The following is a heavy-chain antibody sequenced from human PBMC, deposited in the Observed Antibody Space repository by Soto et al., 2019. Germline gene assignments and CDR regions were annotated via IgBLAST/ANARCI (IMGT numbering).Heavy chain of an antibody. CDR3: ASLSGDIPYVEYFQH. CDR2: IYYSGGT. Sequence: QLQLQESGPGLVKPSETLSLTCTVSGGSISSSSYFWGWIRQPPGKGLEWIGSIYYSGGTYYNPSLKSRVTISVDTSKNQFSLRLSSVTATDTAVYYCASLSGDIPYVEYFQHWGLGTRVTVSS. V-gene: IGHV4-39*01. CDR1: GGSISSSSYF. J-gene: IGHJ1*01. D-gene: IGHD5-12*01.